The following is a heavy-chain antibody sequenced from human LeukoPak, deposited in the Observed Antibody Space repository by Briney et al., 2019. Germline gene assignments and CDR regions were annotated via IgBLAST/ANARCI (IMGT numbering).Heavy chain of an antibody. CDR2: IYYSGST. D-gene: IGHD5-18*01. Sequence: SETLSLTCTVSGGSISGSSYYWGWIRQPPGKGLEWIGSIYYSGSTYYNPSLKSRVTISVDTSKNQFSLKLSSVTAADTAVYYCARDEASGYSYGPAYYFDYWGQGTLVTVSS. J-gene: IGHJ4*02. V-gene: IGHV4-39*07. CDR3: ARDEASGYSYGPAYYFDY. CDR1: GGSISGSSYY.